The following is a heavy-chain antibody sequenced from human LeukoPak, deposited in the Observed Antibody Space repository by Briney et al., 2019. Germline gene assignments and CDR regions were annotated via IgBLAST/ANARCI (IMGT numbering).Heavy chain of an antibody. CDR2: IKQDVSEK. Sequence: GGSLRLSCAASGFTFSSYWMSWVRQAPGKGLEWVANIKQDVSEKYYVDSVKGRFTISRDNAKNSLYLQMNSLRAEDTAVYYCARDDYYYGSGSTLFDYWGQGTLVTVSS. CDR1: GFTFSSYW. D-gene: IGHD3-10*01. J-gene: IGHJ4*02. V-gene: IGHV3-7*01. CDR3: ARDDYYYGSGSTLFDY.